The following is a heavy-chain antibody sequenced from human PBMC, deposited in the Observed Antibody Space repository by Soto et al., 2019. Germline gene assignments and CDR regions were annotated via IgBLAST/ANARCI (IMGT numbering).Heavy chain of an antibody. D-gene: IGHD5-18*01. CDR2: ISGSGTIT. Sequence: EVQLVESGGGLVQPGGSLRLSCAASGFTFSSYAMSWVRQAPGMGLEWVSFISGSGTITYNADSVKGRFIISRDNSKNTLYLQMNSLRAEDTAVYYYAKEGRHTYGLDYWGQGALVSVSS. J-gene: IGHJ4*02. V-gene: IGHV3-23*04. CDR3: AKEGRHTYGLDY. CDR1: GFTFSSYA.